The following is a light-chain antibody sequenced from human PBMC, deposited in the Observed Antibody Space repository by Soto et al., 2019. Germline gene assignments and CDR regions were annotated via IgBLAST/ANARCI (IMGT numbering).Light chain of an antibody. CDR3: QQYGSPPLA. CDR2: AAS. V-gene: IGKV3-20*01. J-gene: IGKJ1*01. Sequence: IVLTQSPGTLSLSPGERATLSCRASQSVGSNFLAWYQQKRGQAPRILIYAASNRASGIPDRFSGSGSGSDFTLTISRLDPEDFAVYYFQQYGSPPLAFGQGTRVEI. CDR1: QSVGSNF.